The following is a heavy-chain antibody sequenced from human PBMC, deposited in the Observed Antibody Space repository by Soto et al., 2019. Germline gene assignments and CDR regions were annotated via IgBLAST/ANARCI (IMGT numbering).Heavy chain of an antibody. CDR2: IYHGGST. Sequence: QVQLQESGPGLVKPPGTLSLTCTVSSGSITSSKWWSWVRQPPGQGLEWIGEIYHGGSTNYNPSLKGRVTISVDKSKNQLSLQLNSVTAADTAVYYCASHLIMPGTRGFDSWGQGTLVTVSS. J-gene: IGHJ4*02. CDR3: ASHLIMPGTRGFDS. V-gene: IGHV4-4*03. D-gene: IGHD6-13*01. CDR1: SGSITSSKW.